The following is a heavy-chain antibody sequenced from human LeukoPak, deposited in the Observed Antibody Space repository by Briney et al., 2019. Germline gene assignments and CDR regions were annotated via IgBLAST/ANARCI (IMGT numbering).Heavy chain of an antibody. CDR3: ARDGEYSSSWYNWFDL. D-gene: IGHD6-13*01. V-gene: IGHV4-4*07. Sequence: PSETLSLTCTVSGGSISSYYWSWIRQPAGKGLEWIGRIYTSGSTNYNPSLKSRVTISVDKSKNQFSLKLSSVTAADTAVYYCARDGEYSSSWYNWFDLWGQGTLVTVSS. J-gene: IGHJ5*02. CDR1: GGSISSYY. CDR2: IYTSGST.